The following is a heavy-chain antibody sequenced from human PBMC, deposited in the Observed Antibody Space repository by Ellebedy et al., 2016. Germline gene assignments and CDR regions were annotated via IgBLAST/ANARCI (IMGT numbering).Heavy chain of an antibody. Sequence: GGSLRLSXAASGFTFDDYAMHWVRQVPGKGLEWVSSISSSSGYIYYADSLKGRFTISRDNTKNSLYLQMNSLRAEDTAIYYCAKSQYNIGWYLDYWGQGILVTVSS. V-gene: IGHV3-21*01. J-gene: IGHJ4*02. D-gene: IGHD6-19*01. CDR3: AKSQYNIGWYLDY. CDR2: ISSSSGYI. CDR1: GFTFDDYA.